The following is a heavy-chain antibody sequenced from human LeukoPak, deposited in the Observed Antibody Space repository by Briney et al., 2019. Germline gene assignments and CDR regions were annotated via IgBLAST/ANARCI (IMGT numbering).Heavy chain of an antibody. J-gene: IGHJ4*02. D-gene: IGHD1-7*01. CDR2: IYNSGTT. Sequence: KPSETLSLTCTVSGGSVSSYYWIWIRQPAGKGLEWIGRIYNSGTTNYNPSLMSRVTMSLDTSKNQFSLKLSSVTAADTAVYYCARGGLTGTSGGVFDSWGRGTLVAVSS. V-gene: IGHV4-4*07. CDR3: ARGGLTGTSGGVFDS. CDR1: GGSVSSYY.